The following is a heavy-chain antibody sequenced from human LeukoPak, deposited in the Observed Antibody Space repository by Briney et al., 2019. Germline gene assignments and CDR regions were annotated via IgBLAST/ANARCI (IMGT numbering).Heavy chain of an antibody. CDR3: ARDWPYYDFWSGYYGGFDY. V-gene: IGHV3-7*01. CDR1: GFTFSSYW. J-gene: IGHJ4*02. D-gene: IGHD3-3*01. Sequence: GGSLRLSCAASGFTFSSYWMSWVRQAPGKGLEWVANIKQDGSEKYYVDSVKGRFTISRDNAKNSLYLQMNSLRAEDTAVYYCARDWPYYDFWSGYYGGFDYWGQGTLVTVSS. CDR2: IKQDGSEK.